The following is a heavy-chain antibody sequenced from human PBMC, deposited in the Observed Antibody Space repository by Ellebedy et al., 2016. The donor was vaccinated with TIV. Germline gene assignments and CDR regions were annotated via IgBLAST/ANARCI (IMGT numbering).Heavy chain of an antibody. D-gene: IGHD3-10*01. CDR2: ISGSGGST. V-gene: IGHV3-23*01. CDR3: GKFWFGGLSYFDY. CDR1: GFTFSSYA. Sequence: LSLTCAAPGFTFSSYAMSCVRQAPGKGLEWVSAISGSGGSTYYADSVKGRFTIPRDNSKNTLDLQMNSLRAEDTAVYYCGKFWFGGLSYFDYWGQGTLVTVSS. J-gene: IGHJ4*02.